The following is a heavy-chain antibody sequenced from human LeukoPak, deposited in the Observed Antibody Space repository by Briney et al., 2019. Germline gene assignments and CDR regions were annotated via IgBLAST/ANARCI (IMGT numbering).Heavy chain of an antibody. CDR2: INHSGST. CDR1: GGSFRGYY. J-gene: IGHJ4*02. D-gene: IGHD5-12*01. Sequence: PSETLSLTCAVYGGSFRGYYWSWIRQPSGKGLEWIGEINHSGSTNYNPSLKSRVTISVDTSKNQFSLKLRSVTAADTAVYYCARGYDSFDYWGQGTLVTVSS. CDR3: ARGYDSFDY. V-gene: IGHV4-34*01.